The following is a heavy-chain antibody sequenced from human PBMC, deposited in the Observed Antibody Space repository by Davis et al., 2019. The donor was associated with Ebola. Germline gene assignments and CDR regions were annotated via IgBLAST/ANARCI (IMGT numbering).Heavy chain of an antibody. D-gene: IGHD6-6*01. CDR2: IYPGDSDT. CDR1: GFTFSGSA. J-gene: IGHJ3*02. CDR3: ASSLIAARRLDAFDI. V-gene: IGHV5-51*01. Sequence: GESLKISCAASGFTFSGSAMHWVRQMPGKGLEWMGIIYPGDSDTRYSPSFQGQVTISADKSISTAYLQWSSLKASDTAMYYCASSLIAARRLDAFDIWGQGTMVTVSS.